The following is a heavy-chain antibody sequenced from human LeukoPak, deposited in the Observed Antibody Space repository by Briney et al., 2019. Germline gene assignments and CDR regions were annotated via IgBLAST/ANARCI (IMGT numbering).Heavy chain of an antibody. J-gene: IGHJ4*02. CDR3: ARHGASGTYHGY. Sequence: SETLSLTCTVSGGSISSSSYYWGWIRQPPGKGLEWIGSIYYSGSTYYNPSLKSRVTISVDTSKNQFSLKLSSVTAADTAVYYCARHGASGTYHGYWGQGTLVTVSS. CDR2: IYYSGST. D-gene: IGHD1-26*01. V-gene: IGHV4-39*01. CDR1: GGSISSSSYY.